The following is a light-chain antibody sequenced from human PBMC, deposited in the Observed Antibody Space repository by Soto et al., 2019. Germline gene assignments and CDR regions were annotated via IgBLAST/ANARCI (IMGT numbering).Light chain of an antibody. CDR2: AAS. Sequence: DIPMTQSPSSLSASVGDRVTITCRASQGISNYLAWYQQKPGKVPKLLIYAASTLQSGVPSRFSGSGSVTDFTLTISSLQPEDVATYYCQKYNSALFTFGPGTKVDIK. V-gene: IGKV1-27*01. J-gene: IGKJ3*01. CDR3: QKYNSALFT. CDR1: QGISNY.